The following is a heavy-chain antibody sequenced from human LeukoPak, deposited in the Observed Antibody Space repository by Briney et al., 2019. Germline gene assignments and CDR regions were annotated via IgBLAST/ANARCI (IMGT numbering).Heavy chain of an antibody. CDR2: INHSGST. D-gene: IGHD2-15*01. Sequence: SETLSLTCAVYGGSLSGYYWSWIRQPPGKGLEWIGEINHSGSTNYNPSLKSRVTISVDTSKNQFSLKLSSVTAADTAVYYCARGNVGRYCSGGSCYRRNWFDPWGQGTLVTVSS. CDR3: ARGNVGRYCSGGSCYRRNWFDP. V-gene: IGHV4-34*01. J-gene: IGHJ5*02. CDR1: GGSLSGYY.